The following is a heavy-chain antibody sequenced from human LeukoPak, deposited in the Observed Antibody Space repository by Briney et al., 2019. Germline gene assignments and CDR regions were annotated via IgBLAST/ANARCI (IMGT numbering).Heavy chain of an antibody. CDR2: FSFRGNA. J-gene: IGHJ4*02. CDR3: ARSMTGTRSKFDY. D-gene: IGHD1/OR15-1a*01. CDR1: GGSISSYS. Sequence: SETLSFTGTVSGGSISSYSWGWIRQSPGKGREGSGYFSFRGNANYSPPLNSRVTISVDTSNDLFSLKLTSVTAADTAVYYCARSMTGTRSKFDYWGQGTLVTVSS. V-gene: IGHV4-59*08.